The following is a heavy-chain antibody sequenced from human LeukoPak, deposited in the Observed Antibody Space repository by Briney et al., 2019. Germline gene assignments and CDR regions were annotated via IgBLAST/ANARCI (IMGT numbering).Heavy chain of an antibody. Sequence: ASVKVSCKVSGYTLTELSMHWVRQAPGKGLEWMGGFDPEDGETIYAQKFQGRVTMTEDTSTDTAYMELSSLGSEDTAVYYCATSSSGSYYSYYFDYWGQGTLVTVSS. CDR1: GYTLTELS. J-gene: IGHJ4*02. CDR3: ATSSSGSYYSYYFDY. CDR2: FDPEDGET. D-gene: IGHD1-26*01. V-gene: IGHV1-24*01.